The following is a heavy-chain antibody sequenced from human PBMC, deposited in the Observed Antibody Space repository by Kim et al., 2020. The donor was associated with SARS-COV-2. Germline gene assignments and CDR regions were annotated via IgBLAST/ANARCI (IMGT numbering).Heavy chain of an antibody. CDR1: GFSFSTSE. D-gene: IGHD2-2*03. J-gene: IGHJ5*02. CDR2: ISNSRNTM. CDR3: ARDLDIVPFDA. Sequence: GGSLRLSCAASGFSFSTSEIHWVRQAPGKGLEWVSYISNSRNTMDYADSVKGRFTISSDNARNSVYLQMDSLRVEDTAVYYCARDLDIVPFDAWGQGSLVTVSS. V-gene: IGHV3-48*03.